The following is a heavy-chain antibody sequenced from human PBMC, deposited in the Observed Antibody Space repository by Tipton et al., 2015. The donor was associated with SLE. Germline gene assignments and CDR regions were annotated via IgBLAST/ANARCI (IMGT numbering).Heavy chain of an antibody. J-gene: IGHJ4*02. CDR1: GFTFSSYA. Sequence: SLRLSCAASGFTFSSYAMSWVRQAPGKGLEWVSVIYSGGSTYYADSVKGRFTISRDNANNSLYLQMDNLRVEDTAVYYCGGDYWGQGTLVTVSS. CDR3: GGDY. V-gene: IGHV3-23*03. CDR2: IYSGGST. D-gene: IGHD3-16*01.